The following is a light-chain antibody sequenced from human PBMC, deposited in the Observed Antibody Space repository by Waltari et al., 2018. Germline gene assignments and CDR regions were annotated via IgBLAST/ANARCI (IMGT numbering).Light chain of an antibody. CDR3: QHYVSLPVT. Sequence: EIVLTQSPGTLSLSTGERDNLSCRASQSVSRALAWYQQNPGQAPRLLIYGASNRATGIPDSFSGSGSGTYFSLIISRLEPEDFAVYYCQHYVSLPVTFGQGTKVEIK. J-gene: IGKJ1*01. CDR1: QSVSRA. V-gene: IGKV3-20*01. CDR2: GAS.